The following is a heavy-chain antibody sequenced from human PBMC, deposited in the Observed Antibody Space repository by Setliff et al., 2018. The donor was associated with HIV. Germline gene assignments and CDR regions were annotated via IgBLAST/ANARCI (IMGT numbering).Heavy chain of an antibody. V-gene: IGHV3-33*08. CDR3: ARDLASFLVGWYYYDSSGYYYFDY. CDR2: IWYDGSNK. Sequence: GGSLRLSCAASGFTFSSYGMHWVRQAPGKGLEWVAVIWYDGSNKYHADSVKGRFTISRDNSKNTLYLQMNSLRAEDTAVYYCARDLASFLVGWYYYDSSGYYYFDYWGQGTLVTVSS. J-gene: IGHJ4*02. CDR1: GFTFSSYG. D-gene: IGHD3-22*01.